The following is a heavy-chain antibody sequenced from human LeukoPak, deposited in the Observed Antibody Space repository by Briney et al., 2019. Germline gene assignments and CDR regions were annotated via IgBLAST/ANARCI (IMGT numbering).Heavy chain of an antibody. Sequence: PGGSLRLSCVASGFTFSNAWMSWVRQAPGKVLEWVGRIKSKTDGGTTDYAAPVKGRFTISRDDSKNTLYLQMNSLKTEDTAVYYCTTSSDIVVVDHWGQGTLVTVSS. CDR3: TTSSDIVVVDH. CDR1: GFTFSNAW. D-gene: IGHD2-15*01. J-gene: IGHJ4*02. V-gene: IGHV3-15*01. CDR2: IKSKTDGGTT.